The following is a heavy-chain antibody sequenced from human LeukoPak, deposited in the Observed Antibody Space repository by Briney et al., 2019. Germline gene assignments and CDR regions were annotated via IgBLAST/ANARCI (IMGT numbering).Heavy chain of an antibody. V-gene: IGHV3-48*04. Sequence: GGSLRLSCAGSGFSFSRYSMNWVRQAPGKGLEWVSYISSSIITIYYADSVKGRFTISRDNSKNTLYLQMNRLRAEDTALYYCARDLYDSGTYYSPFDYWGQGTLVTVSS. CDR3: ARDLYDSGTYYSPFDY. CDR1: GFSFSRYS. D-gene: IGHD3-10*01. CDR2: ISSSIITI. J-gene: IGHJ4*02.